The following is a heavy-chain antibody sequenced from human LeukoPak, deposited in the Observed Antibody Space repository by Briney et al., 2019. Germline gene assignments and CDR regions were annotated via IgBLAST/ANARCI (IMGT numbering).Heavy chain of an antibody. Sequence: GGSLRPSCAASGFTFSTYGMHWVRQASGKGLEWVAAVLYDGSNQYYADSVKGRFTISRDNSKNTLYLQMNSLRVEDTALYHCAKDETACTSTSCYSGYYGLDVWGHGTTVTVSS. CDR1: GFTFSTYG. CDR2: VLYDGSNQ. J-gene: IGHJ6*02. CDR3: AKDETACTSTSCYSGYYGLDV. V-gene: IGHV3-30*18. D-gene: IGHD2-2*02.